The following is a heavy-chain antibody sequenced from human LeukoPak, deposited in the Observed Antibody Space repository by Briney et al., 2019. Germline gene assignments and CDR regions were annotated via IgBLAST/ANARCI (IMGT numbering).Heavy chain of an antibody. D-gene: IGHD6-13*01. V-gene: IGHV1-69*05. CDR2: IIPIFGTA. J-gene: IGHJ6*03. Sequence: ASVKVSCKASGGTFSSYAISWVRQAPGQGLEWMGGIIPIFGTANYAQKFQGRVTITTDESTSTAYMELSSLRSEDTAVYYCARTIAAAGTSIHYMDVWGKGTTVTVSS. CDR1: GGTFSSYA. CDR3: ARTIAAAGTSIHYMDV.